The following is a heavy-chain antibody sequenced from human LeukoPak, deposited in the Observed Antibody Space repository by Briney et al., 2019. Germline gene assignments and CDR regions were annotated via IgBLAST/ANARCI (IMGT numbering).Heavy chain of an antibody. J-gene: IGHJ4*02. CDR1: GFTFSSYA. CDR3: ARAIVVPAATTTYFDY. D-gene: IGHD2-2*01. V-gene: IGHV3-23*01. CDR2: ISASGGNT. Sequence: SGGSLRLSCGVSGFTFSSYAMSWVRQAPGKGLEWVSLISASGGNTHYADSVEGRFTVSRDNSKNTPYLQMNSLRPEDTAVYYCARAIVVPAATTTYFDYWGQGTLVTVSS.